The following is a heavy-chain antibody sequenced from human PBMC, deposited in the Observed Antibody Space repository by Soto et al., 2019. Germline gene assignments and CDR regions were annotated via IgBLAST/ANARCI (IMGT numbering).Heavy chain of an antibody. D-gene: IGHD5-12*01. CDR3: ARSGYSSHGMDV. Sequence: GESLKISCQGSGYIFTTYWIGWVRQMPGKGLEWMGIIYPTDSDTRYSPSFQGQVTISADKSITTAYLQWSSLRASDTAVYYCARSGYSSHGMDVWGQGTTVTVSS. J-gene: IGHJ6*02. CDR2: IYPTDSDT. V-gene: IGHV5-51*01. CDR1: GYIFTTYW.